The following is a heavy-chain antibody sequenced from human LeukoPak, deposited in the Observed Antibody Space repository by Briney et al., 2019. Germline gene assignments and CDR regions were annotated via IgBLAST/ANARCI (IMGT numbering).Heavy chain of an antibody. V-gene: IGHV1-8*01. CDR3: ARVLGATYFDY. CDR1: GYTFTSYD. J-gene: IGHJ4*02. CDR2: MSPNSGDT. Sequence: ASVKVSCKASGYTFTSYDFNWVRQATGQRPEWMGWMSPNSGDTGYAQKFQDRVTMTRNTSISTAYMELRSLRSDDTAVYYCARVLGATYFDYWGQGTLVTVSS. D-gene: IGHD1-26*01.